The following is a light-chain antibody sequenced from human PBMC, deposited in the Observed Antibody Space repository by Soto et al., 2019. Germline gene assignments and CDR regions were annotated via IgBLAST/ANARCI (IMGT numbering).Light chain of an antibody. J-gene: IGLJ3*02. V-gene: IGLV2-14*01. CDR1: SSDLGYANY. Sequence: QSVLTQPASVSGSPGQSITISCTGTSSDLGYANYVSWYQQHPGKAPKLIIYEVNNRPSGVSHRFSGSKSGNTASLTIPGLQAEDEADYYCSSHTTSISWLFGGGTKLTVL. CDR2: EVN. CDR3: SSHTTSISWL.